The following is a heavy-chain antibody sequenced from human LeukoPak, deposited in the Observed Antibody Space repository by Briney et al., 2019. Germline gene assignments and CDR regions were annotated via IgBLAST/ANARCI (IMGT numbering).Heavy chain of an antibody. CDR2: IKQDGSEK. CDR3: ARYSSSWHAYDI. V-gene: IGHV3-7*05. CDR1: GFTFSSYW. D-gene: IGHD6-13*01. J-gene: IGHJ3*02. Sequence: TGGSLRLSCAASGFTFSSYWMSWVRQAPGKGLQWVANIKQDGSEKYYVDSVKGRFTISRDNAKNSLSLQMNSLRAEDTAVYYCARYSSSWHAYDIWGQGTMATVS.